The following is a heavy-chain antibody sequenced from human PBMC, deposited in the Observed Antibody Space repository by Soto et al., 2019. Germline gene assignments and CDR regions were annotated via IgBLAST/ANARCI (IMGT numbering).Heavy chain of an antibody. CDR1: GFTFGDYA. J-gene: IGHJ6*02. CDR3: TRARSSGWYLRMDV. V-gene: IGHV3-49*03. Sequence: GGSLRLSCTASGFTFGDYAMSWFRQAPGKGLEWVGFIRSKAYGGTTEYAASVKGRFTISRDDSKSIAYLQMNSLKTEDTAVYYCTRARSSGWYLRMDVWGQGTTVTVSS. CDR2: IRSKAYGGTT. D-gene: IGHD6-19*01.